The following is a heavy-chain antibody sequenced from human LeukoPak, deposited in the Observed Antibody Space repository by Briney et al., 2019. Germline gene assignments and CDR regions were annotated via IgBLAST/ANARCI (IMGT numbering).Heavy chain of an antibody. Sequence: PSETLSLTCTVSGDSISTYYWTWIRQPPGKGLEWIGYIYDSGSTNYNPSLKSRVTISVDTSKNQFSLKLSSVPAADTAVYYCARTHYYGSGRWFFDYWGQGTLVTVSS. D-gene: IGHD3-10*01. CDR1: GDSISTYY. CDR2: IYDSGST. CDR3: ARTHYYGSGRWFFDY. J-gene: IGHJ4*02. V-gene: IGHV4-59*01.